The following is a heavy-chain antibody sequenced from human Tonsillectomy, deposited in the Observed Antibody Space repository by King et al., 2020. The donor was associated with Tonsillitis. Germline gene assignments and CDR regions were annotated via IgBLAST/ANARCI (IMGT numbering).Heavy chain of an antibody. V-gene: IGHV3-9*01. CDR1: GFTFDDYA. Sequence: QLVQSGGGLVQPGRSLRLSCAASGFTFDDYAMHWVRHAPGKGLEWVSGISWNSGSIGYADSVKGRFTISRDNAKNSLYLQMNSLRAEDTALYYCAKGTCGGDCPVIDWGQGTLVTVSS. CDR2: ISWNSGSI. J-gene: IGHJ4*02. CDR3: AKGTCGGDCPVID. D-gene: IGHD2-21*02.